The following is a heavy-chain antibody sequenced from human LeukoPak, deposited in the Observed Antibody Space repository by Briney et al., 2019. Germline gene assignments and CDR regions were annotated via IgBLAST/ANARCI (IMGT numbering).Heavy chain of an antibody. CDR2: IYYSWST. CDR1: GGSISSGGYY. J-gene: IGHJ4*02. D-gene: IGHD1-26*01. CDR3: ARDSGSYLDY. V-gene: IGHV4-31*03. Sequence: SQTLSLTCLVSGGSISSGGYYWSWIRQHPGKGLEWIGYIYYSWSTYYNPSLKSRVTISVDTSKNQFSLELSSVTAADTAVYYCARDSGSYLDYWGQGTLVTVSS.